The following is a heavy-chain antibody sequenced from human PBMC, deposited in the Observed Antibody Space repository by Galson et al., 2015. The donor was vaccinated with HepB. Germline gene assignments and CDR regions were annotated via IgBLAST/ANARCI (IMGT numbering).Heavy chain of an antibody. Sequence: SLRLSCAASGFTFSSYGMHWVRQAPGKGLEWVAVIWYDGSNKYYADSVKGRFTISRDNSKNTLYLQMNSLRAEDTAVYYCARPLGRVRGVIPFDYWGQGTLVTVSS. CDR1: GFTFSSYG. CDR2: IWYDGSNK. CDR3: ARPLGRVRGVIPFDY. V-gene: IGHV3-33*01. J-gene: IGHJ4*02. D-gene: IGHD3-10*01.